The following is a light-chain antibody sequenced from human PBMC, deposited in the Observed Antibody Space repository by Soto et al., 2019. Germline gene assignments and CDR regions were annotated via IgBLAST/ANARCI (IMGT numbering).Light chain of an antibody. CDR1: QGIRSD. J-gene: IGKJ2*03. CDR3: QQYDSFAFS. CDR2: AAS. Sequence: AIRVTQYPSSLSASTGDRVPITCLASQGIRSDLAWYQQKPGKAPKLLIYAASTLQSGVPSRFSGRGPGTAFTVPISVLQSEDFAPYYCQQYDSFAFSVGESTKLEIK. V-gene: IGKV1-8*01.